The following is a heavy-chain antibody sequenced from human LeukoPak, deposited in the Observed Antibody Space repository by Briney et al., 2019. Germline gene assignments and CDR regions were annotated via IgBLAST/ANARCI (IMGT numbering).Heavy chain of an antibody. Sequence: ASVKVSRKASGYTFTSYAMNWVRQAPGQGLEWMGIINPSGGSTSYAQKFQGRVTMTRDTSTSTVYMELSSLRSEDTAVYYCARGGYYDFWSGHHYYYGMDVWDQGTTVTVSS. CDR3: ARGGYYDFWSGHHYYYGMDV. CDR1: GYTFTSYA. J-gene: IGHJ6*02. D-gene: IGHD3-3*01. V-gene: IGHV1-46*01. CDR2: INPSGGST.